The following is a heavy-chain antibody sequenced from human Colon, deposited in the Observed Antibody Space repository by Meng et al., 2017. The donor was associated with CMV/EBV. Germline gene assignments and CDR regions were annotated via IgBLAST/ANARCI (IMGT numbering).Heavy chain of an antibody. CDR1: GFTFSSYS. Sequence: GESLKISCAASGFTFSSYSMNWVRQAPGKGLEWVSSISSSSSYIYYAGSVKGRFTISRDNAKNSLYLQMNSLRAEDTAVYYCARDRRPYPRGYYYYGMDVWGQGTTVTVSS. CDR3: ARDRRPYPRGYYYYGMDV. D-gene: IGHD3-10*01. V-gene: IGHV3-21*01. J-gene: IGHJ6*02. CDR2: ISSSSSYI.